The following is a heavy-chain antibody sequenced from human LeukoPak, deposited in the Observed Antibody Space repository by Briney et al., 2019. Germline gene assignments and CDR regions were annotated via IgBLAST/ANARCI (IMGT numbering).Heavy chain of an antibody. Sequence: PGGSLRLSCVASGFTFSSYAMSWVRQAPGKGLEWVSGISGSGGSTYYADSVKGRFTISRDNSKNTLFLQMNSLRAKDTAVYYCAKETYSSGWYPYFDYWGQGTLVTVSS. CDR1: GFTFSSYA. D-gene: IGHD6-19*01. CDR2: ISGSGGST. J-gene: IGHJ4*02. V-gene: IGHV3-23*01. CDR3: AKETYSSGWYPYFDY.